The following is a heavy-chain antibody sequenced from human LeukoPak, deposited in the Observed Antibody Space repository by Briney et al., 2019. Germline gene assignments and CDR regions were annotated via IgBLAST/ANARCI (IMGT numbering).Heavy chain of an antibody. D-gene: IGHD3-3*01. CDR3: TKDGGTIFGVEDYYYYGMDV. J-gene: IGHJ6*02. CDR1: GFTFSNAW. Sequence: PGGSLRLSCAASGFTFSNAWMNWVRQAPGKGLEWVGRIKSKTDGGTTDYAAPVKGRFTISRDDSKNTLYLQMNSLKTEDTAVYYCTKDGGTIFGVEDYYYYGMDVWGQGTTVTVSS. CDR2: IKSKTDGGTT. V-gene: IGHV3-15*07.